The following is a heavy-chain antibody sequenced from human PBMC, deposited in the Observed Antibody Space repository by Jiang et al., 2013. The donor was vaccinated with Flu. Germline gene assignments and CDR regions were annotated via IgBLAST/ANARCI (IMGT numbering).Heavy chain of an antibody. D-gene: IGHD1-7*01. CDR3: ARDKGNFDIDY. CDR1: GGSISSSGYY. Sequence: GSGLVKPSETLSLTCTVSGGSISSSGYYWGWVRQPPGKGLEWIGSIYYSGSTYYNPSLKSRATISADTSRNQFSLKVRSVTAADTAVYYCARDKGNFDIDYWGQGTLVTVSS. V-gene: IGHV4-39*07. CDR2: IYYSGST. J-gene: IGHJ4*02.